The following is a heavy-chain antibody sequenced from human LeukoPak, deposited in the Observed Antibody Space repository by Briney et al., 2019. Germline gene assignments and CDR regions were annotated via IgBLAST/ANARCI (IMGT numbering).Heavy chain of an antibody. J-gene: IGHJ4*02. Sequence: SETLSLTCAVYGGSFSGYYWSWIRQPPGKGLEWIGEINHSGSTNYNPSLKGRVTISVDTSKNQFSLKLSSVTAADTAVYYCARGPALAYDILTGYYTSESYFDYRGQGTLVTVSS. CDR2: INHSGST. CDR1: GGSFSGYY. V-gene: IGHV4-34*01. D-gene: IGHD3-9*01. CDR3: ARGPALAYDILTGYYTSESYFDY.